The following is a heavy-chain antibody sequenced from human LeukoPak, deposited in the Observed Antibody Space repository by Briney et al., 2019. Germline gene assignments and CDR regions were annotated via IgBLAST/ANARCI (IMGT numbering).Heavy chain of an antibody. D-gene: IGHD3-10*01. J-gene: IGHJ4*02. CDR3: ARDPIFGSGFDY. V-gene: IGHV4-59*01. CDR2: IYYSGST. CDR1: GGSISSYY. Sequence: SETLSLTCTVSGGSISSYYWSWIRQPPGKGLEWIGYIYYSGSTNYNPSLKSRVTISVDTSKNQFPLKLSSVTAADTAVYYCARDPIFGSGFDYWGQGTLVTVSS.